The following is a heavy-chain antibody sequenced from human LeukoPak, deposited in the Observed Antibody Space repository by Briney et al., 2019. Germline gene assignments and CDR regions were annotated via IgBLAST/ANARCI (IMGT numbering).Heavy chain of an antibody. V-gene: IGHV3-48*03. D-gene: IGHD2-2*01. CDR3: ATVVPAQYYYYYMDV. Sequence: PGGSLRLSCTASGFTFSSYEMNWVRQAPGKGLEWVSYISSSGSTIYYADSVKDRFTISRDNAKNSLYLQMNSLRAEDTAVYYCATVVPAQYYYYYMDVWGKGTTVTVSS. J-gene: IGHJ6*03. CDR1: GFTFSSYE. CDR2: ISSSGSTI.